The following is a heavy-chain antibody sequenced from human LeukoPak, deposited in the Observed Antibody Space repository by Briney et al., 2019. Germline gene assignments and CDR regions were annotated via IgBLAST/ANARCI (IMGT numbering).Heavy chain of an antibody. V-gene: IGHV3-30*03. D-gene: IGHD3-10*01. CDR3: ARDYYYGSGSYFVPLFDY. CDR2: ISYDGSNK. Sequence: PGGSLRLSCAASGFTFSSYGMHWVRQAPGKGLEWVAVISYDGSNKYYADSVKGRFTISRDNSKNTLYLQTNSLRAEDTAVYYCARDYYYGSGSYFVPLFDYWGQGTLVTVSP. CDR1: GFTFSSYG. J-gene: IGHJ4*02.